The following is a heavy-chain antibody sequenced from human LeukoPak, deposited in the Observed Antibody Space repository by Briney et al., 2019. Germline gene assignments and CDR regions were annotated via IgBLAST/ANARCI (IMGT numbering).Heavy chain of an antibody. D-gene: IGHD3-3*01. V-gene: IGHV1-18*01. CDR2: ISAYNGNT. Sequence: GASVKVSCKASGGTFSSYAISWVRQAPGQGLEWMGWISAYNGNTNYAQKLQGRVTMTTDTSTSTAYMELRSLRSDDTAVYYCARDPYYDFWSGYSSWFDPWGQGTLVTVSS. CDR3: ARDPYYDFWSGYSSWFDP. J-gene: IGHJ5*02. CDR1: GGTFSSYA.